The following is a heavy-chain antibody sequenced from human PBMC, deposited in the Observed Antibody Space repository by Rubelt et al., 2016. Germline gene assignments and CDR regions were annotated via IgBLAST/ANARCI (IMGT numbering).Heavy chain of an antibody. CDR3: ARGSCLRGAFDI. Sequence: QVQLVQSGAEVKKPGASVKVSCKASGYTFTGYYMHWVRQAPGQGREGMGWINRNSGGTNYAQKLPGWVTMTRDTSVSTAYRGLCRLRSDDTAVYDCARGSCLRGAFDIWGQGTMVTVSS. D-gene: IGHD6-13*01. J-gene: IGHJ3*02. V-gene: IGHV1-2*04. CDR1: GYTFTGYY. CDR2: INRNSGGT.